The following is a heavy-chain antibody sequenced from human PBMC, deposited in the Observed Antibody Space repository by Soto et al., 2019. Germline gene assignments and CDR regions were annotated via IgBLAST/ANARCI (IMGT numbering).Heavy chain of an antibody. CDR3: ARAGGYSGYDFDPSPFDY. CDR2: MNPNSGNT. Sequence: ASVKVSCKASGYTFTSYDINWVRQATGQGLEWMGWMNPNSGNTGYAQKFQGRVTMTRNTSISTAYMELSSLRSEDTAVYYCARAGGYSGYDFDPSPFDYWGQGTLVTVSS. D-gene: IGHD5-12*01. V-gene: IGHV1-8*01. CDR1: GYTFTSYD. J-gene: IGHJ4*02.